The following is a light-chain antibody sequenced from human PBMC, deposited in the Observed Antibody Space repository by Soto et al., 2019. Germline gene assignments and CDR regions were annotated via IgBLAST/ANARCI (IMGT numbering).Light chain of an antibody. Sequence: EIVLTQSPATLSLSPGERATLSCRASQSVSSYLAWYQQKPGQAPRLLIYDASNRATGIPARFSGSGSGTGFSLTISRLEPEDFAVYYCHQYGSSPTTLGQGTKVDIK. CDR3: HQYGSSPTT. J-gene: IGKJ1*01. CDR2: DAS. CDR1: QSVSSY. V-gene: IGKV3-20*01.